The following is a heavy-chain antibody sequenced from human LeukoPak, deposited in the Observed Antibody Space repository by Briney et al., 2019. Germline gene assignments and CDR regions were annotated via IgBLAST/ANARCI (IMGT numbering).Heavy chain of an antibody. CDR1: GDSVSSNSGA. CDR3: ARMGYSYGPGYFQH. J-gene: IGHJ1*01. Sequence: SQTLSLTCAISGDSVSSNSGAWNWIRQSPSRGLEWLGRTYYRSKWYNDYAESVKSRINIKPDTSRNQFSLQLNSVTPEDTAVYYCARMGYSYGPGYFQHWGQGTLVTVSS. V-gene: IGHV6-1*01. CDR2: TYYRSKWYN. D-gene: IGHD5-18*01.